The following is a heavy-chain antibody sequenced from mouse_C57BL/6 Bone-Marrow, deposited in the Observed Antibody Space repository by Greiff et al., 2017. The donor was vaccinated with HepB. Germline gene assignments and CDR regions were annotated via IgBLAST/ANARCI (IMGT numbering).Heavy chain of an antibody. CDR1: GYTFTSYW. CDR2: IDPNSGGT. D-gene: IGHD1-1*01. Sequence: QVQLQQPGAELVKPGASVKLSCKASGYTFTSYWMHWVKQRPGRGLEWIGRIDPNSGGTKDNEKFKSKATLTVDKPSSTAYMQLSSLTSEDSAVYYCARWPITTVVAPYFDYWGQGTTLTVSS. V-gene: IGHV1-72*01. J-gene: IGHJ2*01. CDR3: ARWPITTVVAPYFDY.